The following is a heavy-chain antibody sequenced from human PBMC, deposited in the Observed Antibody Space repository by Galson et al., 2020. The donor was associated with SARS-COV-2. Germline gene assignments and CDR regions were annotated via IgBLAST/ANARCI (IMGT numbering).Heavy chain of an antibody. CDR3: ARDLTPYYDFWSGYWEEGLFDY. Sequence: GEYLKISCAASGFTFSSYSMNWVRQAPGKGLEWVSYISSSSSTIYYADSVKGRFTISRDNAKNSLYLQMNSLRAEDTAVYYCARDLTPYYDFWSGYWEEGLFDYWGQGTLVTVSS. CDR2: ISSSSSTI. D-gene: IGHD3-3*01. CDR1: GFTFSSYS. V-gene: IGHV3-48*04. J-gene: IGHJ4*02.